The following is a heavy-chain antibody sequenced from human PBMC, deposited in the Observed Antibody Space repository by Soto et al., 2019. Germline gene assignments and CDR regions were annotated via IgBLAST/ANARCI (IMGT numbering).Heavy chain of an antibody. V-gene: IGHV3-23*01. D-gene: IGHD3-9*01. J-gene: IGHJ5*02. CDR3: AKGEGPTYYDILTGKAPFDP. CDR2: ISGSGGST. Sequence: PVGSLRLSCAASGFTFSSYAMSWVRQAPGKGLEWVSAISGSGGSTYYADSVKGRFTISRDNSKNTLYLQMNSLRAEDTAVYYCAKGEGPTYYDILTGKAPFDPWGQGTLVTVSS. CDR1: GFTFSSYA.